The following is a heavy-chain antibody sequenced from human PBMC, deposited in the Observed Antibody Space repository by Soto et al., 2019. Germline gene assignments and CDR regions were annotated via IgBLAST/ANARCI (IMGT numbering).Heavy chain of an antibody. D-gene: IGHD6-25*01. Sequence: ASEALSLTYAVSGGSTRRGAYSLSWIRQPPGKGLEWIGFIYYAGSTKYNPSLNSRVTISVDTSKNQFSLTVTSVTAADTAVYYCARRLVPPETSHYWGPGTRLTVAS. CDR2: IYYAGST. J-gene: IGHJ4*02. V-gene: IGHV4-61*08. CDR3: ARRLVPPETSHY. CDR1: GGSTRRGAYS.